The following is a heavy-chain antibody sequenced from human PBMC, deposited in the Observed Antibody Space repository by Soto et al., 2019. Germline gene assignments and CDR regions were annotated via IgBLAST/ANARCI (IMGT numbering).Heavy chain of an antibody. Sequence: EVQLVESGGGLVKPGGSLRLSCAASGFTFSGHTMNWVRQAPGKGLEWVSSITSSSTYIYYADSVKGRFTISRDNPKNSLFLQMNSLRAEDTAVYSCARDQLEFTYWGQGTLVTVSS. CDR2: ITSSSTYI. CDR1: GFTFSGHT. V-gene: IGHV3-21*01. D-gene: IGHD1-1*01. J-gene: IGHJ4*02. CDR3: ARDQLEFTY.